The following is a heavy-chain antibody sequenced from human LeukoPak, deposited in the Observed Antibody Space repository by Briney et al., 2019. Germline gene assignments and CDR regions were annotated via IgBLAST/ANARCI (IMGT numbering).Heavy chain of an antibody. CDR2: NSAYNGNT. CDR1: GFTFTSFG. J-gene: IGHJ1*01. Sequence: GASVKVSCKASGFTFTSFGFSWVRQAPGQGLEWMGWNSAYNGNTNYAQSLQGRVTMTTDASTSTVYVELRSLRSDDTAVYYCGRWRESSNWPPGYLQHWGQGTLVIVSS. CDR3: GRWRESSNWPPGYLQH. V-gene: IGHV1-18*01. D-gene: IGHD4-11*01.